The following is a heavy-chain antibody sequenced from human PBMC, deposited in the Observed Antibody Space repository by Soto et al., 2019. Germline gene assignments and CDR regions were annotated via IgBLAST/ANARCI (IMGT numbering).Heavy chain of an antibody. V-gene: IGHV4-31*03. CDR3: ARGKIWFGELMGNWFDP. J-gene: IGHJ5*02. CDR2: IYYSGST. D-gene: IGHD3-10*01. Sequence: SETLSLTCTVSGGSISSGGYYWSWIRQHPGKGLEWIGYIYYSGSTYYNPSLKSRVTISVDTSKNQFSLKLSSVTAADTAVYYCARGKIWFGELMGNWFDPWGQGTLVTVSS. CDR1: GGSISSGGYY.